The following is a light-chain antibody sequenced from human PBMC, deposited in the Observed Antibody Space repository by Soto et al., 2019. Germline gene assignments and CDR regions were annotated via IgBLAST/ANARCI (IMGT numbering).Light chain of an antibody. V-gene: IGKV3-20*01. CDR3: QQFGSSPPYT. J-gene: IGKJ2*01. CDR2: GAF. Sequence: EIVLTQSPGTLSLSPGEGATLSCRASQSVSSNNLAWYQQKHGRAPRLLIYGAFNRVSDIPHRFSGSGSGTDFSLTIIRLEPDDFAVYYCQQFGSSPPYTFGQGTRLEIK. CDR1: QSVSSNN.